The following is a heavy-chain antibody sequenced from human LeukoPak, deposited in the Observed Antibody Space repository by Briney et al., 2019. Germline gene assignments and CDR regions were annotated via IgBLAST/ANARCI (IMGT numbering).Heavy chain of an antibody. CDR3: AGDGFYGGITTQYYYYYGMDV. CDR2: INSDGSST. D-gene: IGHD4-23*01. CDR1: GFTFSSYW. V-gene: IGHV3-74*01. J-gene: IGHJ6*02. Sequence: GGSLRLSCAASGFTFSSYWMHWVRQAPGKGLVWVSRINSDGSSTSYADSVKGRFTISRDNAKNTLYLQMNSLRAEGTAVYYCAGDGFYGGITTQYYYYYGMDVWGQGTTVTVSS.